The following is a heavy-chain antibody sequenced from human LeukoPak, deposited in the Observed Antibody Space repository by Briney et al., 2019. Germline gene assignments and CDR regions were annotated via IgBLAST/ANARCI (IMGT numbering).Heavy chain of an antibody. CDR2: IWYDGTNI. V-gene: IGHV3-33*06. CDR3: AKRYCSSTSCYGGRAPIDY. CDR1: GLILSSYG. Sequence: RPGGSLRLSCAASGLILSSYGIHWVRQAPGKGLEWVAVIWYDGTNIYYGDSVKGRFSISRDNSKNTVYLQMDSLRAEDTAVYYCAKRYCSSTSCYGGRAPIDYWGQGTLVTVSS. J-gene: IGHJ4*02. D-gene: IGHD2-2*01.